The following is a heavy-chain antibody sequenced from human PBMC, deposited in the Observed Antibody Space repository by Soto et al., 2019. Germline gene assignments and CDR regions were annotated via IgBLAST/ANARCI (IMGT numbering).Heavy chain of an antibody. D-gene: IGHD3-10*01. Sequence: GGSLSLSCAASGFTFSSYGMHWVRPAPGKGLEWVAVISYDGSNKYYADSVKGRFTISRDNSKNTLYLQMNSLRAEDTAVHYCAKTDRKLPLWFTIGDVWGQGTTVTVSS. CDR1: GFTFSSYG. J-gene: IGHJ6*02. V-gene: IGHV3-30*18. CDR3: AKTDRKLPLWFTIGDV. CDR2: ISYDGSNK.